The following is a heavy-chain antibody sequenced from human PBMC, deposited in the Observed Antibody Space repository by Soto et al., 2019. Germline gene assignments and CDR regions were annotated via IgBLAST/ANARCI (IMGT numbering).Heavy chain of an antibody. V-gene: IGHV4-30-4*01. Sequence: PSETXSLTCTFSGGSISSGYYYWGWIRQPPGKGLEWIGYIYYSGSTYYNPSLKSRVTISLDTSKKQFSLKLSSVTAEDTAVYYCARRYGRKPKNMKYNWLDPWGQGTLVTVSS. CDR1: GGSISSGYYY. J-gene: IGHJ5*02. CDR2: IYYSGST. D-gene: IGHD2-15*01. CDR3: ARRYGRKPKNMKYNWLDP.